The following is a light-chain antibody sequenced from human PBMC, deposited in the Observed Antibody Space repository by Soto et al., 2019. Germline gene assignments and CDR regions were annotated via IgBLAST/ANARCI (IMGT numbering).Light chain of an antibody. Sequence: EIVLTQSPGTLSLSPEERATLSCRASQSVSSSYLAWYQQKPGQAPRLLIYGASSRATGVPDRFSGSGSGTDSTLTISRLEPEDFAVFYCQQYGSSPMTFGQGTKVDI. CDR3: QQYGSSPMT. V-gene: IGKV3-20*01. CDR2: GAS. J-gene: IGKJ1*01. CDR1: QSVSSSY.